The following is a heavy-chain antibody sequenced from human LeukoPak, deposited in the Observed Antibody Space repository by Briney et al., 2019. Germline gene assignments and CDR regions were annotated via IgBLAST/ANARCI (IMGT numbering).Heavy chain of an antibody. CDR3: ARSDVEAAGTNFDS. CDR2: VYYRGST. J-gene: IGHJ4*02. D-gene: IGHD6-13*01. CDR1: GGSISSSSYY. V-gene: IGHV4-39*01. Sequence: SETLSLTCTVSGGSISSSSYYWGWIRQPPGKGLEWIGSVYYRGSTYYNPSLKSRVTISVDTSKNQFSLKLRSVTAADTSVFYCARSDVEAAGTNFDSWGQGTLVTVSS.